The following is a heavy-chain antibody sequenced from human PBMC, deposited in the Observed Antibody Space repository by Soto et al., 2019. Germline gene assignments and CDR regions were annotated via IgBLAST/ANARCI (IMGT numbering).Heavy chain of an antibody. CDR2: FTPVFGTG. CDR1: GGTFKNYA. CDR3: ARISEFTYGYGLGYYFDS. Sequence: QVQLVQSGAAVKKPGSSMRVSCKASGGTFKNYAFSWVRQAPGQGLEWMGGFTPVFGTGNYAEQFQGRVSITADESTKSVYMDLRSLCSDDTAVYYCARISEFTYGYGLGYYFDSWGQGTLITVSS. D-gene: IGHD5-18*01. V-gene: IGHV1-69*01. J-gene: IGHJ4*02.